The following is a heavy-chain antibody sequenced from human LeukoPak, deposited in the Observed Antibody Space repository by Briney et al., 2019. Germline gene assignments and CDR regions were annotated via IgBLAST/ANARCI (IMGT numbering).Heavy chain of an antibody. CDR2: ITNGGSTI. V-gene: IGHV3-11*01. CDR1: GFTFSDYN. J-gene: IGHJ6*02. CDR3: ARSIGLTGGGVDV. D-gene: IGHD3-9*01. Sequence: GRSLRLSCAASGFTFSDYNMNWVRQAPGKGLEWVSYITNGGSTIHHADSVKGRFTISRDNAKKTLYLQMNSLRAEDTAVYYCARSIGLTGGGVDVWGQGTTVTVSS.